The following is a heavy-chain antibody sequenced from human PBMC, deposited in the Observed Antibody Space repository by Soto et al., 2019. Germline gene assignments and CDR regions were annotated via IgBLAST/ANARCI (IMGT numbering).Heavy chain of an antibody. CDR3: AREPATAKPEGVDF. Sequence: ASVKVSCKASGYTFSDYYIHWARRAPGQGLEWMGWINPNSGGTKYAPKFQGGVTMTRDTSITTAYMELSRLRSGDTAVYYCAREPATAKPEGVDFWGQGTLVTVSS. CDR2: INPNSGGT. CDR1: GYTFSDYY. D-gene: IGHD1-1*01. J-gene: IGHJ4*02. V-gene: IGHV1-2*02.